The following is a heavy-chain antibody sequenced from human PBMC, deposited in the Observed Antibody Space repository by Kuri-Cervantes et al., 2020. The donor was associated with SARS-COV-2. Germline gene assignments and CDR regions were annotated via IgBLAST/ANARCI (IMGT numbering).Heavy chain of an antibody. CDR2: IASDGGGT. J-gene: IGHJ6*02. CDR3: VKGVHFYYYGMDV. CDR1: GFTFDDYT. Sequence: GESLKISCAASGFTFDDYTFHWVRQGPGKGLEWVALIASDGGGTFYADSVKDRFTISRDNSKNSLYLQMNSLRTEDTAFYYCVKGVHFYYYGMDVWGQGTPVTASS. V-gene: IGHV3-43*01.